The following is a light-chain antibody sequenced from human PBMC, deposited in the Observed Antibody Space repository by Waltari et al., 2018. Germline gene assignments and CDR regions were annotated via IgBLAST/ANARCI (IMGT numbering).Light chain of an antibody. CDR2: EVS. Sequence: EIVMTQTPLSLSVTPGQPASISCRSSQSLLNIDGKTYLYWYVQKQGQPPQLLIHEVSNRFSGVPDRLSGSGSGTDFTLKISRVEAEDVGVYYCMQSTQLPLAFGQGTKVEIK. CDR1: QSLLNIDGKTY. CDR3: MQSTQLPLA. V-gene: IGKV2D-29*01. J-gene: IGKJ1*01.